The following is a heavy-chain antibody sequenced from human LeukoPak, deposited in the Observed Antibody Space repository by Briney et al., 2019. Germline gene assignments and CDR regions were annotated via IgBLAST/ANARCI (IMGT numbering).Heavy chain of an antibody. CDR3: ARASNYYDSSGYYPNFDY. Sequence: GGSLRLSCAASGFTFDDYGMSWVRQAPGKGLEWVSGINSDGSSTSYADSVKGRFTISRDNAKNTLYLQMNSLRAEDTAVYYCARASNYYDSSGYYPNFDYWGQGTLVTVSS. V-gene: IGHV3-74*01. CDR2: INSDGSST. CDR1: GFTFDDYG. D-gene: IGHD3-22*01. J-gene: IGHJ4*02.